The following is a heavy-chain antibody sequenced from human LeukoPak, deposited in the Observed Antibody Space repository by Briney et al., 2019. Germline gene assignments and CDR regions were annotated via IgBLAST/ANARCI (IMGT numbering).Heavy chain of an antibody. Sequence: SETLSLTCTVSGGSISSYYWSSIRQPPGKGLEWIGYIYTSVSTNYKPSLKSRVAISVDTSKNQFAQKLRSVTATDPAVYYCARNRFEYSSGWYGFDYWGQGTLVTVSS. D-gene: IGHD6-19*01. CDR3: ARNRFEYSSGWYGFDY. CDR2: IYTSVST. J-gene: IGHJ4*02. CDR1: GGSISSYY. V-gene: IGHV4-4*09.